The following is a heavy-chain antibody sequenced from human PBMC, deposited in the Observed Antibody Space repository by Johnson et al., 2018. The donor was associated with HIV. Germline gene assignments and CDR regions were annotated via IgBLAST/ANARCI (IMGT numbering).Heavy chain of an antibody. CDR1: GFSFSDHY. V-gene: IGHV3-11*01. CDR3: AKGRSGAGGAFDI. Sequence: QVQLVESGGGLVKPGGSLRLSCAASGFSFSDHYMSWIRQAPGKGLEWVSYISSSGGSTYYADSVKGRFTISRDNSKNTLYLQMNSLRAEDTAVYYCAKGRSGAGGAFDIWGQGTMVTVSS. CDR2: ISSSGGST. J-gene: IGHJ3*02. D-gene: IGHD1-26*01.